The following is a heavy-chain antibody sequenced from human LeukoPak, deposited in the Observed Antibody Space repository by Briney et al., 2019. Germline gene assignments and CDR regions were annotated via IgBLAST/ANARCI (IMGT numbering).Heavy chain of an antibody. CDR3: AKGLGATGFDY. Sequence: GGSLRLSCAASGFIFSSHWMHWVRQAPGKGLVWVSRIKDDGSHTNYADSVKGRFTISRDNSKNTLYLQMNSLRAEDTAVYYCAKGLGATGFDYWGQGTLVTVSS. CDR2: IKDDGSHT. V-gene: IGHV3-74*01. CDR1: GFIFSSHW. D-gene: IGHD1-26*01. J-gene: IGHJ4*02.